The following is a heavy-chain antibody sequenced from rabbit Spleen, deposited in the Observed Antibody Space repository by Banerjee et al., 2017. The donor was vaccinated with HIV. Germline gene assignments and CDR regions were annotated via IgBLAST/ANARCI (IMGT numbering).Heavy chain of an antibody. CDR3: ARDNVGYAGYGDDNL. D-gene: IGHD7-1*01. CDR2: IDAGSSGIT. Sequence: QSLEESGGDLVKPGASLTLTCTASGFSLSSRYYMSWVRQAPGKGLEWIACIDAGSSGITYYASWAKGRFTISKTSSTTVTLQMTSLTAADTATYFCARDNVGYAGYGDDNLWGPGTLVTVS. V-gene: IGHV1S40*01. J-gene: IGHJ4*01. CDR1: GFSLSSRYY.